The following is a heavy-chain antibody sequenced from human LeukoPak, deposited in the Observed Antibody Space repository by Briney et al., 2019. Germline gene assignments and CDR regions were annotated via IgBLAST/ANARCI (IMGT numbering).Heavy chain of an antibody. D-gene: IGHD6-19*01. CDR1: GGSISSSSYY. Sequence: SETLSLTCTVSGGSISSSSYYWGWIRQPPGKGLEWIGSIYYSGSTYYNPSLKSRVTISVDTSKNQFSLKLSSVAAADTAVYYCARDYSSLSGFDYWGQGTLVTVSS. CDR3: ARDYSSLSGFDY. CDR2: IYYSGST. V-gene: IGHV4-39*02. J-gene: IGHJ4*02.